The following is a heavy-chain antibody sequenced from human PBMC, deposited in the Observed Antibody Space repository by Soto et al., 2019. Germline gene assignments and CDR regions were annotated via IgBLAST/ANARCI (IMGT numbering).Heavy chain of an antibody. Sequence: QLQLQESGPGLVKPSETLSLTCTVSGGSISSSSYYWGWIRQPPGKGLEWIGSIYYSGSTYYNPSLKSRVTISVDTSKNQFSLKLSSVTAADTAVYYCARLGYSGRKGGVSDYWGQGTLVTVSS. V-gene: IGHV4-39*01. CDR2: IYYSGST. D-gene: IGHD1-26*01. CDR3: ARLGYSGRKGGVSDY. J-gene: IGHJ4*02. CDR1: GGSISSSSYY.